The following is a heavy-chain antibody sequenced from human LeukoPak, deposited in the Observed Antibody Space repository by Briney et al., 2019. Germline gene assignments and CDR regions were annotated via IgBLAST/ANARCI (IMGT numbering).Heavy chain of an antibody. V-gene: IGHV3-23*01. J-gene: IGHJ5*02. CDR2: ISGSGGST. CDR3: AKEGSSGWYERDWLDP. D-gene: IGHD6-19*01. CDR1: GFTFNNYA. Sequence: SGGSLRLSCAASGFTFNNYAMNWARQAPGKGLEWVSAISGSGGSTYYADSVQGRFTISRDNSENTLHLQMDSLGPEDTAIYYGAKEGSSGWYERDWLDPWGQGTLVTVSS.